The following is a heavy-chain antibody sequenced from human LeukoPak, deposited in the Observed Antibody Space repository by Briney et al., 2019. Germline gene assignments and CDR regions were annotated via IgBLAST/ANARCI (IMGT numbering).Heavy chain of an antibody. Sequence: GGSLRLSCAASGFTFTSYSFNWVRQAPGKGLEWVSYISSSSITIYYADSVKGRFTISRDNAKNSLYLQMNTLRAEDTAVYYCARDDRNHWSSDLWGRGTLVTVSS. J-gene: IGHJ2*01. V-gene: IGHV3-48*01. CDR1: GFTFTSYS. D-gene: IGHD3-22*01. CDR3: ARDDRNHWSSDL. CDR2: ISSSSITI.